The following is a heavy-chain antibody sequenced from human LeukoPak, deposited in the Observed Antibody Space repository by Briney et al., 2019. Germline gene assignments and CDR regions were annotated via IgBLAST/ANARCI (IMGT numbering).Heavy chain of an antibody. Sequence: GESLKISCKGSEYFVTHHWIGWVRQMPGKGLEWMGIIYPGDSDTRYSPSFRGQVIISADKSIRTAYLQWTSLKASDTAMYYCARHTGEGSHFQHWGQGSLVTVSS. CDR2: IYPGDSDT. CDR3: ARHTGEGSHFQH. V-gene: IGHV5-51*01. J-gene: IGHJ1*01. CDR1: EYFVTHHW. D-gene: IGHD3-16*01.